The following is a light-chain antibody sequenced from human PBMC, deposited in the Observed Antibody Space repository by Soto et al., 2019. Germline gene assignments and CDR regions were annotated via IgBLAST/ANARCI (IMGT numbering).Light chain of an antibody. CDR2: WAS. CDR1: QSVLYSSNNKNY. CDR3: QQYYSPWT. Sequence: DIVMTQXXXXLXVSLGERATINCKSSQSVLYSSNNKNYLAWYQQKPGQPPKLLIYWASTRESGVPDRFSGSGSGTDFTLTISSLQAEDVAVYYCQQYYSPWTFGQGTKVELK. V-gene: IGKV4-1*01. J-gene: IGKJ1*01.